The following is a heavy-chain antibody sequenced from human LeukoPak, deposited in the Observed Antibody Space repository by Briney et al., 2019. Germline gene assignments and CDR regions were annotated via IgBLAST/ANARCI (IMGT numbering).Heavy chain of an antibody. CDR1: GGSIRNDNW. Sequence: SETLSLTCAVSGGSIRNDNWWSWVRQSPGKGLEWIGEIFHSGRTNYNPSLESRVTISIDKSKNQFSLKLSSVTAADTAVYYCARAPLGYCSSTSCPPDYWGQGTLVTVSS. CDR2: IFHSGRT. V-gene: IGHV4-4*02. D-gene: IGHD2-2*01. J-gene: IGHJ4*02. CDR3: ARAPLGYCSSTSCPPDY.